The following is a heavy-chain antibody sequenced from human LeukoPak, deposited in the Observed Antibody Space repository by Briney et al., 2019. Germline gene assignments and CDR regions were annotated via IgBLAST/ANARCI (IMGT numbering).Heavy chain of an antibody. J-gene: IGHJ4*02. V-gene: IGHV3-30*03. D-gene: IGHD3-3*01. CDR2: ISYDGSNK. CDR1: GFTFSSYG. CDR3: XXXXXWSGYYNI. Sequence: PGRSLRLSCAASGFTFSSYGMHWVRQAPGKGLEWVAVISYDGSNKYYADSVKGRFTISRDNSKNTLYLQMNSLRAEDTAVYYXXXXXXWSGYYNIWGQGTLVTVSS.